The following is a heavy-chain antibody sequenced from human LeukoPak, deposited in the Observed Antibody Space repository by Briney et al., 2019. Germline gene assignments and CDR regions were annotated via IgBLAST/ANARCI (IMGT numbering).Heavy chain of an antibody. V-gene: IGHV6-1*01. CDR1: GDSLSRNSAS. CDR3: ARDPDSSGYYPTFDY. Sequence: SQTLSLTCAISGDSLSRNSASWNWIRQSPSRGLEWLGRTYYRSRWYNDYAVSVKSRIIINPDTSKNQFSLQLSSVTAADTAVYYCARDPDSSGYYPTFDYWGQGTLVTVSS. CDR2: TYYRSRWYN. J-gene: IGHJ4*02. D-gene: IGHD3-22*01.